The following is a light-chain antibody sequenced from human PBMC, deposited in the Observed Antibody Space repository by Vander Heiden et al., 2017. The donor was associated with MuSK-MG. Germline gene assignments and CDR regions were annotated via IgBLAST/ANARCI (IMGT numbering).Light chain of an antibody. CDR1: TGAVTSGYY. CDR2: STS. Sequence: TVVTQAPSLTVSPGGAVTLTCPSSTGAVTSGYYPNWFQQKPGQGLRALIYSTSNTHSRTAARFSGSLLGGKAALTLSGVQAEDDAEYYCRRYYGEGVVFGGGTKLTVL. J-gene: IGLJ2*01. V-gene: IGLV7-43*01. CDR3: RRYYGEGVV.